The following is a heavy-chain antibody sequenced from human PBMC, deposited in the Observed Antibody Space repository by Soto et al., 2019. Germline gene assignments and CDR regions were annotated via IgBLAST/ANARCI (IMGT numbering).Heavy chain of an antibody. Sequence: ASVKVSCKDSGYTFTSYGISWVRQAPGQGLEWMGWISAYNGNTNYAQKLQGRVTMTTDTSTSTAYMELRSLRSDDTAVYYCARVRSSAWSGAFDIWGQGTMVTVSS. CDR2: ISAYNGNT. CDR1: GYTFTSYG. V-gene: IGHV1-18*01. J-gene: IGHJ3*02. CDR3: ARVRSSAWSGAFDI. D-gene: IGHD2-15*01.